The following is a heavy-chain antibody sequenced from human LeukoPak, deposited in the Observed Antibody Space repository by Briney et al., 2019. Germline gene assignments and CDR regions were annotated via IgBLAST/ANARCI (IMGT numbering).Heavy chain of an antibody. Sequence: ASVKVSCKASGYTFTSYGISWVRQAPGQGLEWMVWISAYNGNTNYAQKLQGRVTMTTDTSTSTAYMDLRSLRSDGTAVYYCARDPAGGLAVAGYLALGFDYWGQGTLVTVSS. CDR3: ARDPAGGLAVAGYLALGFDY. J-gene: IGHJ4*02. CDR2: ISAYNGNT. V-gene: IGHV1-18*01. D-gene: IGHD6-19*01. CDR1: GYTFTSYG.